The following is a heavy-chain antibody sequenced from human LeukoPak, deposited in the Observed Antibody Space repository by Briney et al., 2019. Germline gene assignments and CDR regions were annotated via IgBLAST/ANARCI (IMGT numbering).Heavy chain of an antibody. V-gene: IGHV1-2*02. CDR3: ARDLYTFDY. CDR1: GFTFTEYY. CDR2: INSNNGDT. D-gene: IGHD4-11*01. Sequence: ASMNVSCTASGFTFTEYYVHWVRQAPGQGLEWMGWINSNNGDTNYAQKFQGRVTMTRDTSISTAYMELRRLRSDDTAVYYCARDLYTFDYWGQGALVTVSS. J-gene: IGHJ4*02.